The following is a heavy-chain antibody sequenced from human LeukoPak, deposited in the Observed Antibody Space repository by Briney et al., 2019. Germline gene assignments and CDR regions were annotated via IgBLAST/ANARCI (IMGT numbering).Heavy chain of an antibody. V-gene: IGHV3-30*02. CDR1: EFTFSSYG. Sequence: PGRSLRLSCAASEFTFSSYGMHWVRQAPGKGLEWVAFIRYDGSNKYYADSVKGRFTISRDNSKNTLYLQMNSLRAEDTAVYYCANHCSSTSCPEIYWGQGTQVTVSS. CDR3: ANHCSSTSCPEIY. D-gene: IGHD2-2*01. CDR2: IRYDGSNK. J-gene: IGHJ4*02.